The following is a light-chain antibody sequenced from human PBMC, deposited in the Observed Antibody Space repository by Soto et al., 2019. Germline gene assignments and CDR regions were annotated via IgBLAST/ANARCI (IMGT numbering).Light chain of an antibody. J-gene: IGLJ1*01. CDR2: EVN. CDR1: STDVGAYNY. CDR3: NSYAASNTFV. V-gene: IGLV2-8*01. Sequence: QSALTQPPTESGSPGQSVTISCTGTSTDVGAYNYVSWYQQHPGKAPKLVIFEVNKRPSGVPDRFSGSKSGNTASLTVSGLQTEDEADYYCNSYAASNTFVFGTGTKVTVL.